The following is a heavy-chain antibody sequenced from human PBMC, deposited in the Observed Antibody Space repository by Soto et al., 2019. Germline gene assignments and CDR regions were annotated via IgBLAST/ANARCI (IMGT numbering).Heavy chain of an antibody. CDR2: ISAYNGNT. Sequence: ASVKVSCKASGYTFTSYGISWVRQAPGQGLEWMGWISAYNGNTNYAQKLQGRVTISVDTSKNQFSLKLSSVTAADTAVYYCARFRPGIVGATAIDYWGQGTLVTVSS. D-gene: IGHD1-26*01. CDR3: ARFRPGIVGATAIDY. V-gene: IGHV1-18*01. J-gene: IGHJ4*02. CDR1: GYTFTSYG.